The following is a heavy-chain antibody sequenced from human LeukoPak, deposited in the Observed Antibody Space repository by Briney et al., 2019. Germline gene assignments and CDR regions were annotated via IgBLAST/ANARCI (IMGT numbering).Heavy chain of an antibody. Sequence: SETLSLTCTVSGGSISSSSYSWTWLRQPPGKGLEWIGSIHYDGNTYYKPSLRSRVTISVDTSKKQFSLKLSSVAAADTAVYYCVTYYFDSSGPKKNYWGQGTLVTVSS. V-gene: IGHV4-39*01. CDR1: GGSISSSSYS. D-gene: IGHD3-22*01. J-gene: IGHJ4*02. CDR3: VTYYFDSSGPKKNY. CDR2: IHYDGNT.